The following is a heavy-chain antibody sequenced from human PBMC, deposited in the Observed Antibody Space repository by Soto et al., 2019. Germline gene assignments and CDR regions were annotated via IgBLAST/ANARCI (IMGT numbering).Heavy chain of an antibody. V-gene: IGHV3-66*01. D-gene: IGHD4-17*01. Sequence: PGGSLRLSCAASGFTVSGNYMSWVRQAPGKGLEWVSFIYGGGSTYYADSVKGRFTISRDNSKSTLYLQMNSLRAEDTAVYYCARDPSSYGEQDYYYYYYMDVWGKGTTVTVSS. CDR1: GFTVSGNY. J-gene: IGHJ6*03. CDR2: IYGGGST. CDR3: ARDPSSYGEQDYYYYYYMDV.